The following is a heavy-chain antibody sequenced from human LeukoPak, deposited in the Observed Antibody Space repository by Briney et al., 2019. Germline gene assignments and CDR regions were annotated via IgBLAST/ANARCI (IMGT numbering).Heavy chain of an antibody. CDR3: AKEATRRGYYYYYMDV. CDR1: GFTFSSYG. V-gene: IGHV3-30*02. CDR2: IRYDGSNK. J-gene: IGHJ6*03. Sequence: PGGSLRLSCAASGFTFSSYGMHWVRQAPGKGLEWVAFIRYDGSNKYYADSVKGRFTISRDNSKNTLYLQMNSLRAEDTAVYYCAKEATRRGYYYYYMDVWGKGTTVTISS. D-gene: IGHD1-14*01.